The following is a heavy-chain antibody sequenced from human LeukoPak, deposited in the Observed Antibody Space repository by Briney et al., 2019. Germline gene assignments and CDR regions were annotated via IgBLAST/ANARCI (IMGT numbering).Heavy chain of an antibody. D-gene: IGHD3-10*01. CDR2: IYPGDSDT. CDR3: ARLGMGRGVREGFDY. J-gene: IGHJ4*02. Sequence: GESLKISCQGSGYSFTSYWIGWVRQMPGKGLEWMGIIYPGDSDTRYSPSFQGQVTISADKSISTAYLQWSSLKASDTAMYYCARLGMGRGVREGFDYWGQGTLVTVSS. CDR1: GYSFTSYW. V-gene: IGHV5-51*01.